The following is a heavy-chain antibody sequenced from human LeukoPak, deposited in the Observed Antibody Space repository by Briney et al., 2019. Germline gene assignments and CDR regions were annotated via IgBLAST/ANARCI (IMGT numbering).Heavy chain of an antibody. CDR2: IRYDGSNK. CDR1: GFTFSSYG. D-gene: IGHD6-19*01. J-gene: IGHJ5*02. V-gene: IGHV3-30*02. CDR3: AKDQSSGWYQGWFDP. Sequence: PGGSLRLSCAASGFTFSSYGMHWVRQAPGKGLEWVAFIRYDGSNKYYADSVKGRFTISRDNSKNTLYLQMNSLRAENTAVYYCAKDQSSGWYQGWFDPWGQGTLVTVSS.